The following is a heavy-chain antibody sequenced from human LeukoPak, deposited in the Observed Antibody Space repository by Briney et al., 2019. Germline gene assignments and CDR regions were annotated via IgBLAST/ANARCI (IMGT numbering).Heavy chain of an antibody. D-gene: IGHD3-10*01. J-gene: IGHJ4*02. Sequence: GGSLGLSCAASGFTFRNYVIHWVRQAPGKGLEWVAVTSSDLNVKLYADSVKGRFTISRDNSRSTLYLQINSLRPEDTAIYYCAREGYYGSGSPPSLYFDYWGQGTLVTVSS. V-gene: IGHV3-30-3*01. CDR1: GFTFRNYV. CDR3: AREGYYGSGSPPSLYFDY. CDR2: TSSDLNVK.